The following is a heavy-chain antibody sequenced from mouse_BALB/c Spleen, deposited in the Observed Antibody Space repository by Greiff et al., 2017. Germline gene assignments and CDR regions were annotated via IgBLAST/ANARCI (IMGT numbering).Heavy chain of an antibody. J-gene: IGHJ1*01. CDR3: ARDGNYWYFDV. V-gene: IGHV3-2*02. Sequence: EVQRVESGPGLVKPSQSLSLTCTVTGYSITSDYAWNWIRQFPGNKLEWMGYISYSGSTSYNPSLKSRISITRDTSKNQFFLQLNSVTTEDTATYYCARDGNYWYFDVWGAGTTVTVSS. CDR1: GYSITSDYA. D-gene: IGHD2-1*01. CDR2: ISYSGST.